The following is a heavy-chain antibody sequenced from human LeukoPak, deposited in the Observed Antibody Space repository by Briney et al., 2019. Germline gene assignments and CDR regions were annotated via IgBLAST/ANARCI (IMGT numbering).Heavy chain of an antibody. CDR2: ISSSSSYI. Sequence: GGSLRLSWAASGFTFSSYSMNWFRQARGKGLEWVSSISSSSSYIYYADSVKGRFTISRDNAKNSLYLQMNSLRAEDTAVYYCARDLQWWPELDYWGQGTLVTVSS. J-gene: IGHJ4*02. D-gene: IGHD2-15*01. CDR3: ARDLQWWPELDY. V-gene: IGHV3-21*01. CDR1: GFTFSSYS.